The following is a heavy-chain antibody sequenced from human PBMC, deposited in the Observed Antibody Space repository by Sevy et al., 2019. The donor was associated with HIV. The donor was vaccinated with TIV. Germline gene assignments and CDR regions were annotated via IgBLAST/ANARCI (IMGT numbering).Heavy chain of an antibody. D-gene: IGHD2-21*01. J-gene: IGHJ3*02. V-gene: IGHV3-48*01. CDR1: GFTFSSYS. CDR3: ARVGIVLGGAFDI. Sequence: GGSLRLSCAASGFTFSSYSMNWVRQAPGKGLEWVSYISSSSTIYYADSVKGRFTISRDNAKNSLYLQMNSLRAEDTAVYYCARVGIVLGGAFDIRGQGTMVTVSS. CDR2: ISSSSTI.